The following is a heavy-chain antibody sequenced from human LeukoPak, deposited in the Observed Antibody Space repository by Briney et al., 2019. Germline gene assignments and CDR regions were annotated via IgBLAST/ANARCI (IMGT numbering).Heavy chain of an antibody. D-gene: IGHD3-9*01. J-gene: IGHJ4*02. Sequence: GGSLRLSSAASGFHFRNHAMHWVRQAPGKGLEWVAVISYDGSNKYYADSVKGRFTISRDNSKNTLFLQMNSLRAEDTAVYYCARDRDHDVLIGHPDYWGQGTLVTVSS. CDR1: GFHFRNHA. V-gene: IGHV3-30*04. CDR3: ARDRDHDVLIGHPDY. CDR2: ISYDGSNK.